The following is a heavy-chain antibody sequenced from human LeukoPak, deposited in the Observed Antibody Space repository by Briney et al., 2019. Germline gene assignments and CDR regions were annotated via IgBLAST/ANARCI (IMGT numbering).Heavy chain of an antibody. J-gene: IGHJ4*02. D-gene: IGHD3-10*01. V-gene: IGHV1-8*01. CDR3: HTGSYYRRYYFDY. CDR2: MNPNSGNT. Sequence: ASVKVSCKASGYTFTSYDINWVRQATGQGLEWMGWMNPNSGNTGYAQKFQGRVTMNRNTSISTAYMELSSLRSEDTAVYYCHTGSYYRRYYFDYWGQGTLVTVSS. CDR1: GYTFTSYD.